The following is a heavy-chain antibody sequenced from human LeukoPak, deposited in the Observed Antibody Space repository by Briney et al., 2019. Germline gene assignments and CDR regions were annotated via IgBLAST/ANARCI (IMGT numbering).Heavy chain of an antibody. V-gene: IGHV4-59*01. D-gene: IGHD2-2*01. CDR3: ARVGAIVPAFGYYYMDV. J-gene: IGHJ6*03. CDR1: GGSISSYY. CDR2: IYSSGST. Sequence: SETLSLTCTVSGGSISSYYWSWVRQPPGKGLEWIGYIYSSGSTKYNPSLRSRVTISVDTSKNQFSLKLSSVTAADTAVYYCARVGAIVPAFGYYYMDVWGRGTTVTVSS.